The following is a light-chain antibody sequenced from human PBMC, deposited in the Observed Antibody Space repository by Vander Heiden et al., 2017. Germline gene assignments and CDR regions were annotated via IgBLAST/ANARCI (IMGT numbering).Light chain of an antibody. V-gene: IGLV3-21*02. J-gene: IGLJ2*01. CDR3: QVWDSSSDHPV. CDR2: DDR. Sequence: SYVLTQPTSVSVAPGQTARITCGGNNVGSKSVHWYQQKPGQAPVLVVYDDRDRPSGIPERFSGSNSGNTATLTISRVEAEDEADYYCQVWDSSSDHPVFGGGTKLTVL. CDR1: NVGSKS.